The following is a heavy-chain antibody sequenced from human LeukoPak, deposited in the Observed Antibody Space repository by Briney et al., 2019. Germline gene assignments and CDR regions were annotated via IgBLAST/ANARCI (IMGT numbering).Heavy chain of an antibody. CDR2: IFPSGIS. CDR1: RGSMSGFY. V-gene: IGHV4-4*07. CDR3: ARGSQSLDY. J-gene: IGHJ4*02. D-gene: IGHD4-4*01. Sequence: SETLSLTCTVSRGSMSGFYWSWIRQPAGRGLEWIGRIFPSGISDFNPSLQSRVTMSIDTSKTQFSLRLSSVSAADTVIYYCARGSQSLDYWGQGTLVIASS.